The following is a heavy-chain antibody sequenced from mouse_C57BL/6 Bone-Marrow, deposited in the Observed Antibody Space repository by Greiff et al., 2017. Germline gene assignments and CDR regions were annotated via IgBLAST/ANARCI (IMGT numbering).Heavy chain of an antibody. D-gene: IGHD1-1*01. J-gene: IGHJ1*03. Sequence: QVQLQQPGAELVKPGASVKLSCKASGYTFTSYWMQWVKQRPGLGLEWIGEIDPSDSYTNYNQKFKGKATLTVDTSSSTAYMQLSSLTSEDSAVYYCARGHYGSPFDVWGTGTTVTVSS. CDR2: IDPSDSYT. V-gene: IGHV1-50*01. CDR3: ARGHYGSPFDV. CDR1: GYTFTSYW.